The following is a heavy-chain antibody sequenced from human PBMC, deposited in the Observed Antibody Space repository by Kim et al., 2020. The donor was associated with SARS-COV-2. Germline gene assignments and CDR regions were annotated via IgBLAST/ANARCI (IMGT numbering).Heavy chain of an antibody. CDR1: GFTFSSYA. D-gene: IGHD3-10*01. J-gene: IGHJ6*02. Sequence: GRSLRLSCAASGFTFSSYAMHWVRQAPGKGLEWVAVISYDGSNKYYADSVKGRFTISRDNSKNTLYLQMNSLRAEDTAVYYCARDLKGYGSGSYSEPYYYYYGMDVWGQGTTVTVSS. V-gene: IGHV3-30*04. CDR2: ISYDGSNK. CDR3: ARDLKGYGSGSYSEPYYYYYGMDV.